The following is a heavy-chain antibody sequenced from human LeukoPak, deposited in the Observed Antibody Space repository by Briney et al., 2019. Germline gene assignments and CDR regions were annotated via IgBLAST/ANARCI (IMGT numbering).Heavy chain of an antibody. J-gene: IGHJ6*02. D-gene: IGHD2-2*01. CDR2: IYYRGST. V-gene: IGHV4-31*03. CDR3: ARTTGSSTNLFYYYGMDV. CDR1: GGSISSGGYY. Sequence: SEPLSLTYTVSGGSISSGGYYWSRIRQHPGKGLEWIGYIYYRGSTYYNPSLKSRVTISVDTSKNQFSLKLSSVTATDTAVYYCARTTGSSTNLFYYYGMDVWGQGTTVTVSS.